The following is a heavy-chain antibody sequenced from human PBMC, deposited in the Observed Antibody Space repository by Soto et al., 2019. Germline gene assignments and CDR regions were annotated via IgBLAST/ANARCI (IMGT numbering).Heavy chain of an antibody. J-gene: IGHJ6*02. CDR1: GDSITTYKW. D-gene: IGHD7-27*01. V-gene: IGHV4-4*02. CDR3: ATCQLGEYYYAMDI. CDR2: IYDSGNT. Sequence: PSETLSLTCGVSGDSITTYKWWTWDRQTPGKGLEWIGEIYDSGNTRYNPSLKSRVTISKDTSKNELSLKLNSVTVADTAVYYCATCQLGEYYYAMDIWGQGTTVTVSS.